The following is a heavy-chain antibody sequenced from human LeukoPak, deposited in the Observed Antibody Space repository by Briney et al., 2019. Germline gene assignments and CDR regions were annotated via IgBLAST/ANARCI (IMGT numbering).Heavy chain of an antibody. Sequence: SVKVSCKASGGTFSSYAISWVRQAPGQGLEWMGRIIPIFGTANYAQKFQGRVTITADESTSTAYMELSSLRSEDTAVYYCATSPVYYYDSSGYPVPANDAFDIWGQGTMVTVSS. CDR3: ATSPVYYYDSSGYPVPANDAFDI. J-gene: IGHJ3*02. D-gene: IGHD3-22*01. V-gene: IGHV1-69*13. CDR2: IIPIFGTA. CDR1: GGTFSSYA.